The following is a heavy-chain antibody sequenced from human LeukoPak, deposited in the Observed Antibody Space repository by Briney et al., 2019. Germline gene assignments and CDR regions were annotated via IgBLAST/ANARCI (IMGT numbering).Heavy chain of an antibody. CDR1: GFTFSSYG. J-gene: IGHJ3*02. Sequence: GGSLRLSCAVSGFTFSSYGMSWVRQAPGKGLEWVSAISGSGGSTYYADSVKGRFTISRDNSKNTLYLQMNSLRAEDTAVYYCAKASSIVGARGAFDIWGQGTMVTVSS. D-gene: IGHD1-26*01. CDR2: ISGSGGST. V-gene: IGHV3-23*01. CDR3: AKASSIVGARGAFDI.